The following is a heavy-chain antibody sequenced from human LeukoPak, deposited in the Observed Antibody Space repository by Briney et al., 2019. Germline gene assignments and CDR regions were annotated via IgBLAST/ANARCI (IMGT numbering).Heavy chain of an antibody. CDR3: AREVMALGIEEGVPAANGY. Sequence: PGGSLRLSCAASGFTFSSYSMNWVRQAPGKGLEWVSSISSSSSYIYYADSVKGRFTISRDNAKNSLYLQMNSLRAEDTAVYYCAREVMALGIEEGVPAANGYWGQGTLVTVSS. V-gene: IGHV3-21*01. CDR1: GFTFSSYS. CDR2: ISSSSSYI. J-gene: IGHJ4*02. D-gene: IGHD2-2*01.